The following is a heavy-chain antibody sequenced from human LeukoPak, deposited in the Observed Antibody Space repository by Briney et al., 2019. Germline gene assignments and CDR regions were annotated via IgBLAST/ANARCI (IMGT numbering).Heavy chain of an antibody. CDR1: GYTFTSYG. CDR3: ARVVGTAGYYFDY. V-gene: IGHV1-18*01. Sequence: ATVKVSCKASGYTFTSYGISWVREAPGQGREWMGWMSAYNGNTNYAQKLQGRFTMTTDTSTSTAYMELRSLRSDDTAVYYCARVVGTAGYYFDYWGQGTLVTVSS. CDR2: MSAYNGNT. D-gene: IGHD2-15*01. J-gene: IGHJ4*02.